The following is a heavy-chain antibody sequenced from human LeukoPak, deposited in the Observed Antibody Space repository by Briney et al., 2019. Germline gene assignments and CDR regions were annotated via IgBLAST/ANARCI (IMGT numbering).Heavy chain of an antibody. V-gene: IGHV1-2*02. CDR2: INCNSGGT. Sequence: ASVRVSCKASGHTFTGYYLHWVRQAPGQGLEWMGWINCNSGGTNYAQKFQGRVTMTRDTSSNTVYMDLSRLTFDDTAVYYCARDAVTVLTPFFEFWAQGTLVTVSS. CDR3: ARDAVTVLTPFFEF. D-gene: IGHD4-23*01. J-gene: IGHJ4*02. CDR1: GHTFTGYY.